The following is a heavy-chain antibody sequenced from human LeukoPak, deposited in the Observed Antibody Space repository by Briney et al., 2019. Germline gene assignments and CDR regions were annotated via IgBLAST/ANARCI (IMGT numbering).Heavy chain of an antibody. V-gene: IGHV3-73*01. CDR2: IRNRANNYMT. J-gene: IGHJ4*02. CDR3: TRLKGDSAEDNFDF. D-gene: IGHD2-15*01. CDR1: GFTFSDSA. Sequence: GGSLTLSCAASGFTFSDSAMHWVRQASGKGLEWVGRIRNRANNYMTAYAASVEGRFTISRDDLQNTAYLQMSSLKTEDTAMYYCTRLKGDSAEDNFDFWGQGTLVTVSS.